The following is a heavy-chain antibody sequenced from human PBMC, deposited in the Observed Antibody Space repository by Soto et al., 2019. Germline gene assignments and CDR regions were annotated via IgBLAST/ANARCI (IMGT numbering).Heavy chain of an antibody. CDR3: ARVTYDWFDP. Sequence: QVQLVQSGAEVKKPGASVKVSCKASGYSFTSYGISWVRQAPGQGLEWMGWISAYNGNTKYAQKFQGRGTVTTDTSTSPASMERRSLRSDDTAIYYCARVTYDWFDPWGQGTLVSVSS. D-gene: IGHD2-21*02. CDR1: GYSFTSYG. CDR2: ISAYNGNT. J-gene: IGHJ5*02. V-gene: IGHV1-18*01.